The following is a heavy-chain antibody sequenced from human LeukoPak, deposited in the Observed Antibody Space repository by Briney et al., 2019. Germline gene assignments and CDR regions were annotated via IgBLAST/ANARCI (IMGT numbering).Heavy chain of an antibody. J-gene: IGHJ4*02. Sequence: SQTLSLTCTVSGGSISSYYWSWIRQPPGKGLEWIGYIYYSGSTNYNPSLKSRVTISVDTSKNQFSLKLSSVTAADTAVYYCAGIAARPGVFDYWGQGTLVTVSS. CDR2: IYYSGST. D-gene: IGHD6-6*01. V-gene: IGHV4-59*01. CDR1: GGSISSYY. CDR3: AGIAARPGVFDY.